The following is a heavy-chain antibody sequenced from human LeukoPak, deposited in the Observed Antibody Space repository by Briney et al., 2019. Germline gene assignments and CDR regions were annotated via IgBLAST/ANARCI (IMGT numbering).Heavy chain of an antibody. J-gene: IGHJ4*02. V-gene: IGHV5-51*01. CDR2: IYPGDSDT. CDR1: GYIFTNYW. Sequence: GESLKISCKGSGYIFTNYWIGWVRQMPGKGLEWMGIIYPGDSDTRYSPSFQGQVTISADKSISTAYLQWSSLRASDAAMYYCARQFAVGATSGFDSWGQGTLVTVSS. CDR3: ARQFAVGATSGFDS. D-gene: IGHD1-26*01.